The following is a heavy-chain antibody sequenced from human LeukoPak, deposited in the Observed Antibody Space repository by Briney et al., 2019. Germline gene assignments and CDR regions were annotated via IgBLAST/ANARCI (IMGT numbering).Heavy chain of an antibody. CDR3: ARGILVKQWLLPKNAFDI. Sequence: GRSLRLSCAASGFTFDDYAMHWVRQAPGKGLEWVSGISWNSGSIGYADSVKGRFTISRDNAKNSLYLQMNSLRAEDMALYYCARGILVKQWLLPKNAFDIWGQGTMVTVSS. CDR1: GFTFDDYA. V-gene: IGHV3-9*03. J-gene: IGHJ3*02. D-gene: IGHD6-19*01. CDR2: ISWNSGSI.